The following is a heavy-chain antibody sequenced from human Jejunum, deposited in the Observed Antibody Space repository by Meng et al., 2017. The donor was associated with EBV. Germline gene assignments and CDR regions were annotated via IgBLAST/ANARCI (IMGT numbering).Heavy chain of an antibody. J-gene: IGHJ4*02. CDR2: ISNSGGNT. CDR1: GFTFSDYA. V-gene: IGHV3-23*01. D-gene: IGHD2-8*01. Sequence: EGQLLESGGGLGQPGGSLRLSCVASGFTFSDYAMSWVRQAPRKGLEWVSTISNSGGNTHYADSVKGRFTISRDNSKNTLYLQMNSLRAEDTAVYYCTKDVGVVLFDYWGQGTLVTVSS. CDR3: TKDVGVVLFDY.